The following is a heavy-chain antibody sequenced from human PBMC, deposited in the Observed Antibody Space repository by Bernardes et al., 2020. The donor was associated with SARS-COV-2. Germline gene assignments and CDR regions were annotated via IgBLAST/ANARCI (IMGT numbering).Heavy chain of an antibody. CDR1: GGSFSNHY. D-gene: IGHD3-22*01. V-gene: IGHV4-34*01. Sequence: SETLSLTCAVYGGSFSNHYWTWIRQSPGKGLEWIGEINHSGSTNYNPSLKSRVTISVDTSKNQFSLKLSSVTAADTAVYYCARSRDSTMIVVVIGSYFDSWGQGTLVTVSS. CDR3: ARSRDSTMIVVVIGSYFDS. J-gene: IGHJ4*02. CDR2: INHSGST.